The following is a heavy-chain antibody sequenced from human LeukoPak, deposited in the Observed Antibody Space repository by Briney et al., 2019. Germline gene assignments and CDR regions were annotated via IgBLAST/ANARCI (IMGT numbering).Heavy chain of an antibody. D-gene: IGHD1-14*01. CDR1: GFTFKNYA. Sequence: QSGGSLRLSCAASGFTFKNYAMNWVRQSPGQGLEWVSTISGDAVTSWYADSVKGRFTISRDNAKNSLYLQMNSLRVEDTAVYYCVKHETGPEYWGQGTLVAVSS. CDR3: VKHETGPEY. J-gene: IGHJ4*02. V-gene: IGHV3-23*01. CDR2: ISGDAVTS.